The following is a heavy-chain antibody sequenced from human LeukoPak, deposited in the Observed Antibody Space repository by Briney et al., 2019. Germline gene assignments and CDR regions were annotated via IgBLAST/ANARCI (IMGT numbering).Heavy chain of an antibody. D-gene: IGHD6-13*01. CDR2: IYYSGTS. Sequence: SETLSLTCTVSGDSITSYYWSWIRQPPGKGLEWIGYIYYSGTSNYNPSLKSRVTMSVDTSKNQFSLILSSVTAADTAVYYCASQPFGSSWYWFDCWGHGTLVTVSS. V-gene: IGHV4-59*01. J-gene: IGHJ5*01. CDR3: ASQPFGSSWYWFDC. CDR1: GDSITSYY.